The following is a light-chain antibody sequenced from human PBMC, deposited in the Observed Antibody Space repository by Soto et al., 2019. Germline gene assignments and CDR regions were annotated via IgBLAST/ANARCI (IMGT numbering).Light chain of an antibody. CDR1: QSVSNNY. Sequence: EIVLTQSPGTLSLSPGERATLSCRASQSVSNNYLAWYQQKPGQAPRLLIYGASSRATGIPDRFSGSGSGTDFPLTISRLEPEDFAVYYCQQYGSSRWTFGQGTKVDI. J-gene: IGKJ1*01. CDR3: QQYGSSRWT. CDR2: GAS. V-gene: IGKV3-20*01.